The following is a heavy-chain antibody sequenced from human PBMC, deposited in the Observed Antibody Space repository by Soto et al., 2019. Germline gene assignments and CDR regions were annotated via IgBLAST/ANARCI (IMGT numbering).Heavy chain of an antibody. CDR2: IFSNDEK. V-gene: IGHV2-26*01. Sequence: QVTLKESGPVLVKPTETLTLTCTVSGFSLSNARMGVSWIRQPPGKALEWLAHIFSNDEKSYSTPLKSRLTISKDTSKSQVVLTMTNMDPVDTATYYCARISYYDFWSGYLYYFDYWGQGTLVTVSS. J-gene: IGHJ4*02. CDR1: GFSLSNARMG. CDR3: ARISYYDFWSGYLYYFDY. D-gene: IGHD3-3*01.